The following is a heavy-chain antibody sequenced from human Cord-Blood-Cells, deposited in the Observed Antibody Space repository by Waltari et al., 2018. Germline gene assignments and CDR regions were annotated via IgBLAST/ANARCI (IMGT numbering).Heavy chain of an antibody. CDR3: ARVRDTGSFDY. V-gene: IGHV3-13*01. CDR1: GFTFSSYD. CDR2: IGTAGDT. Sequence: EVQLVASGGGLVQPGGSLRLSCAASGFTFSSYDMHWVRQATGKGLEWVSAIGTAGDTYYPGSVKGRFTISRENAKNSLYLQMNSLRAGDTAVYYCARVRDTGSFDYWGQGTLVTVSS. D-gene: IGHD1-1*01. J-gene: IGHJ4*02.